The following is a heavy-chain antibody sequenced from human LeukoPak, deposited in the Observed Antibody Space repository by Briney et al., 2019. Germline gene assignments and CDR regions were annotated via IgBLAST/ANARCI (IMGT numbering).Heavy chain of an antibody. CDR1: GFSFSTSP. J-gene: IGHJ6*02. Sequence: GGSLRLSCAASGFSFSTSPMSWVRQPPGKGLEWVSAMNNGPGATFYRDSVRGRFTISRDDSKSTLYLQMNSLRAEDTGTYYCAKAHYDLLDVWGQGTTVTVSS. CDR2: MNNGPGAT. CDR3: AKAHYDLLDV. D-gene: IGHD5-12*01. V-gene: IGHV3-23*01.